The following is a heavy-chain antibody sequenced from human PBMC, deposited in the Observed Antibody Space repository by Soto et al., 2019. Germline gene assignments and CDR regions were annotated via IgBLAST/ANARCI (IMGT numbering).Heavy chain of an antibody. CDR1: GFSLSTARMG. CDR2: IFSNDDK. CDR3: ARLSSYYVGLTSYSYDWFDP. J-gene: IGHJ5*02. Sequence: QVTLKESGPVLVKPTETLTLTCTVSGFSLSTARMGVSWIRQPPGKALEWLAHIFSNDDKSYSTSLKSRLTLSKDTPKNQGVLTMTNMDPVDTATYYCARLSSYYVGLTSYSYDWFDPWGQGSLVTVSS. D-gene: IGHD3-9*01. V-gene: IGHV2-26*01.